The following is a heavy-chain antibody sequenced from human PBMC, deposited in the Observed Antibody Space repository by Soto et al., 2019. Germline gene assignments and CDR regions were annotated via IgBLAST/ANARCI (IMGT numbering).Heavy chain of an antibody. Sequence: VRVSCKASGYTFSSYYFHWVRQAPGQGLEWMGIINPSGGSTSNAQKFQGRITMTRDTSTSTVYLDLSSLRSEDTAVYFCATVTVGSVMDYWGQGTLVTVSS. CDR1: GYTFSSYY. D-gene: IGHD3-16*01. V-gene: IGHV1-46*01. CDR2: INPSGGST. CDR3: ATVTVGSVMDY. J-gene: IGHJ4*02.